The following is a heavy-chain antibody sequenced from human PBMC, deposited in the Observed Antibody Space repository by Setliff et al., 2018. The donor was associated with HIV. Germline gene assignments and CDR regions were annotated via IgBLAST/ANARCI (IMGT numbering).Heavy chain of an antibody. Sequence: GASVKVSCKASGYTFTNYGISWVRQAPGQGLEWMGGIIPIFGTANYAQKFQGRVTITADKSTSTAYMELSSLRSEDTAVYYCARLLGGSGSYQDYWGQGTLVTVSS. J-gene: IGHJ4*02. V-gene: IGHV1-69*06. CDR3: ARLLGGSGSYQDY. D-gene: IGHD3-10*01. CDR2: IIPIFGTA. CDR1: GYTFTNYG.